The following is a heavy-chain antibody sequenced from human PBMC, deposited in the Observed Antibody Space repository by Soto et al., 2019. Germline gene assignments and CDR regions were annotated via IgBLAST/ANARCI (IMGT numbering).Heavy chain of an antibody. CDR2: XXXXXXX. Sequence: SETLSLTCTVSGGSISSSSYYWGWIRQPPGKGXXXXXXXXXXXXXXXXXSLKSRVTISVDTSKNQFSLKLSSVTAADTAVYYCASSRGIAARGAFDIWGQGTMVTVSS. CDR1: GGSISSSSYY. J-gene: IGHJ3*02. V-gene: IGHV4-39*01. D-gene: IGHD6-6*01. CDR3: ASSRGIAARGAFDI.